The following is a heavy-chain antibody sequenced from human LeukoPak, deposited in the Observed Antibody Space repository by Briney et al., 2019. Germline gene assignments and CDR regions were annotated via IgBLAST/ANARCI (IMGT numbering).Heavy chain of an antibody. D-gene: IGHD5-12*01. CDR2: IYYSGSS. Sequence: SETLSLTCTVSGGFISTYYWSWIRQPPGKGLEWIGYIYYSGSSNYNPSLKSRVTISVDTSKNQISLKLSSVTAADTAVYYCARANRYDLFFDYWGQGTLVTVSS. V-gene: IGHV4-59*01. J-gene: IGHJ4*02. CDR3: ARANRYDLFFDY. CDR1: GGFISTYY.